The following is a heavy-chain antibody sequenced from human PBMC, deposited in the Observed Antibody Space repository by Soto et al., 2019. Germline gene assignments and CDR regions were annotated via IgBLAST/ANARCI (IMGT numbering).Heavy chain of an antibody. CDR1: VLPFRSYT. Sequence: YPRLSCADPVLPFRSYTLNWFRQPPLNGPEWVSGISCSGASKYSADSVKGRFTISRENSLDTLFLQIASLRAEDTAVYYRPRTRLYDSGGYHRDAFDIWGQGTMPTDSS. CDR2: ISCSGASK. J-gene: IGHJ3*02. CDR3: PRTRLYDSGGYHRDAFDI. D-gene: IGHD3-22*01. V-gene: IGHV3-23*01.